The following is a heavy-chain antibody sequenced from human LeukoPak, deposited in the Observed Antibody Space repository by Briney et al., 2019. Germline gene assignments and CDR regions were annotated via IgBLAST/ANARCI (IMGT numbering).Heavy chain of an antibody. V-gene: IGHV3-7*01. J-gene: IGHJ4*02. CDR2: IKYDGREK. Sequence: GGSLRLSCIVSGFSFSSNWMSWVRRAPGKGLEWVANIKYDGREKYYVDSVKGRFTISRDNARNSLYLQMTSLRAEDTAVYYCARVTSVSDYWGQGTLVTVSS. CDR3: ARVTSVSDY. CDR1: GFSFSSNW.